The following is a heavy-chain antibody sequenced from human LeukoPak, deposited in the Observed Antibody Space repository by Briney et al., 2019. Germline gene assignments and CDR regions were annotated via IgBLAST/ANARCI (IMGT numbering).Heavy chain of an antibody. CDR2: ISYDGSNK. D-gene: IGHD3-22*01. CDR1: GFTFSSYG. V-gene: IGHV3-30*03. CDR3: AREPYYYDSSGYYPNWFDP. Sequence: GRSLRLSCAASGFTFSSYGMHWVRQAPGKGLEWVAVISYDGSNKYYADSVKGRFTISRDNSKNTLYLQMNSLRSEDTAVYYCAREPYYYDSSGYYPNWFDPWGQGTLVTVSS. J-gene: IGHJ5*02.